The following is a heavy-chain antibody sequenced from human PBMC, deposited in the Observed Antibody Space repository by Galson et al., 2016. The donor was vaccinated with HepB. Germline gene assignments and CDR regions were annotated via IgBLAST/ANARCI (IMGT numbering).Heavy chain of an antibody. V-gene: IGHV3-9*01. CDR2: ISWNSRRA. Sequence: SLRLSCAASGFTFSDYALHWARQTPGKGLEWVSCISWNSRRADYADSVRGRFTISRDNAKNSLSLQMNSLTSEDTALYFCARDAHYGGRCGHALAYWGQGTVVTVSS. D-gene: IGHD4-23*01. J-gene: IGHJ4*02. CDR3: ARDAHYGGRCGHALAY. CDR1: GFTFSDYA.